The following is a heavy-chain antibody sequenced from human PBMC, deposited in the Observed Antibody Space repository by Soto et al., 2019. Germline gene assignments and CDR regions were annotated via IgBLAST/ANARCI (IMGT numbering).Heavy chain of an antibody. V-gene: IGHV1-69*01. CDR2: IIPVLGSV. D-gene: IGHD3-3*01. Sequence: QVQLVQSGAEVRNPGSSVKVSCKASGDTIGSFTITWVRQGPGQGLEWMGGIIPVLGSVFYAQKFQGRVTITADDSTSRAYMELTSLRSEDTAEFYCARGAGIFGVVAFDSWGQGTLVTASS. CDR1: GDTIGSFT. J-gene: IGHJ4*02. CDR3: ARGAGIFGVVAFDS.